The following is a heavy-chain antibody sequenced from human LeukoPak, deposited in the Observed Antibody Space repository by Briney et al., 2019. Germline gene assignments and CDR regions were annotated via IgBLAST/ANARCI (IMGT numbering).Heavy chain of an antibody. Sequence: PGGSLRLSCAASGITFSSFSMNWVRQAPRKGLEWDSYFSTRSGIISYADSVKGRFTISRDDAKNSLYLQMNSLRAEDTAVYYCARADSSTFYYLDYWGQGTLVTVSS. CDR1: GITFSSFS. CDR2: FSTRSGII. J-gene: IGHJ4*02. D-gene: IGHD6-13*01. CDR3: ARADSSTFYYLDY. V-gene: IGHV3-48*01.